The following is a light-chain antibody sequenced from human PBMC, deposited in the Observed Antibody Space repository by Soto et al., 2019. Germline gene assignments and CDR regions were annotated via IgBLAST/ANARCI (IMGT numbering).Light chain of an antibody. V-gene: IGKV3-15*01. CDR2: GAS. Sequence: EIVMTQSPATLSVSPGERATLSCRASQSIGSYLAWCQQKPGQAPRLLIYGASTRATGIPARFSGSGSGTEFTLTINSLQSEDFAVYYCQQYNAWPLTFGGGTKVEIK. CDR3: QQYNAWPLT. CDR1: QSIGSY. J-gene: IGKJ4*01.